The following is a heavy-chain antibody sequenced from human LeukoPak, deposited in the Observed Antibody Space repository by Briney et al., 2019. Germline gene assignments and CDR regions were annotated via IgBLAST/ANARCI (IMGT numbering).Heavy chain of an antibody. D-gene: IGHD3-3*01. V-gene: IGHV1-18*01. Sequence: ASVKVSCKASGYTFTSYGISWVRLAPGQGLEWMGWISAYNGNTNYAQKLQGRVTMTTDTSTSTAYMELRSLRSDDTAVYYCARGSHYDFWSGPRPFYYYYGMDVWGQGTTVTVSS. CDR1: GYTFTSYG. J-gene: IGHJ6*02. CDR3: ARGSHYDFWSGPRPFYYYYGMDV. CDR2: ISAYNGNT.